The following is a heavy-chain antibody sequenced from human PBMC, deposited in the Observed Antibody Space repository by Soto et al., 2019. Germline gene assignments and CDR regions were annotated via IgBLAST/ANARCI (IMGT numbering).Heavy chain of an antibody. CDR3: ARSDYDSGGYYPYYYYGMDV. CDR2: INPNSGGT. CDR1: GYTFTGYY. J-gene: IGHJ6*02. D-gene: IGHD3-22*01. V-gene: IGHV1-2*04. Sequence: ASVKVSCKASGYTFTGYYMHWVRQAPGQGLEWMGWINPNSGGTNYAQKFQGWVTMSRDTSISTDYMELSRLRSDDTAVYYCARSDYDSGGYYPYYYYGMDVWGQGTTVTVSS.